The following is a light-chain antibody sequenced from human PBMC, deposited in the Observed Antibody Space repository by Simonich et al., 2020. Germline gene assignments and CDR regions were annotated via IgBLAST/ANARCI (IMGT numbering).Light chain of an antibody. CDR3: QQYYSTPWT. CDR2: WAS. J-gene: IGKJ1*01. CDR1: QSVLYSSNNKNY. Sequence: DIVMTQSPDSLAVSLGERATINCKSSQSVLYSSNNKNYLAWYQQKPGQPPMLLIYWASTRESGVPDRFSGSGSGTDFTLPISSLQAEDVAVYYCQQYYSTPWTFGQGTKVEIK. V-gene: IGKV4-1*01.